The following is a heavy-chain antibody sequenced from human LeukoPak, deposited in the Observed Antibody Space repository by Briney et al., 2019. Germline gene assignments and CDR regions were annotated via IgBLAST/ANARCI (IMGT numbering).Heavy chain of an antibody. CDR1: GYTFTSYD. J-gene: IGHJ6*03. D-gene: IGHD6-13*01. V-gene: IGHV1-8*01. CDR2: MNPNSGNT. CDR3: ARGRISGGSSWFHYSYYMAV. Sequence: RASVKVSCKASGYTFTSYDINWVRQATGQGLEWMGWMNPNSGNTGYAQKFQGRVTMTRNTSISTAYMELSRLRSEDTAVYYCARGRISGGSSWFHYSYYMAVWGKGTTVTVSS.